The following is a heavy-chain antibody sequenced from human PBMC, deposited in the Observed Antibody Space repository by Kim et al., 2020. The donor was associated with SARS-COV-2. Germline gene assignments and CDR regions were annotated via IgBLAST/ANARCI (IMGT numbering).Heavy chain of an antibody. J-gene: IGHJ6*02. V-gene: IGHV1-46*01. CDR2: ST. Sequence: STDYEQKFQGRVTSTRDTTTSTVYMELSSLRSEDTAVYYCARAGGGMDVWGQGTTVTVSS. CDR3: ARAGGGMDV.